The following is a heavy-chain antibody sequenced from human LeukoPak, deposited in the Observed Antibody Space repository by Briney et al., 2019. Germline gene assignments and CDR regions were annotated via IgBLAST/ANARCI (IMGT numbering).Heavy chain of an antibody. V-gene: IGHV3-15*01. CDR1: GFTFGDYA. CDR2: IRSNSDGGTI. CDR3: ATDFYDST. D-gene: IGHD3-22*01. Sequence: GGSLRLSCTASGFTFGDYAMSWFRQAPGKGLEWVGRIRSNSDGGTIDYAAPVKGRFTLSRDDSKTTLYLQMNSLQTEDTAVYYCATDFYDSTWGQGTLVTVSS. J-gene: IGHJ5*02.